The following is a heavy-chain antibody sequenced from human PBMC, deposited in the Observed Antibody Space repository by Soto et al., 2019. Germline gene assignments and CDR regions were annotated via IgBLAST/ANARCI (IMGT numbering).Heavy chain of an antibody. CDR2: IYYAGST. Sequence: SETLSLTCTGSGGSISSNVYYWAWIRQPPGKGLEWIGSIYYAGSTYSNPSLQSRVSISVDSSKNQFSLKVSSVTGADTAVYYCARQYYDSSGWYFFDYWGPGTLVTVSS. D-gene: IGHD3-22*01. J-gene: IGHJ4*02. CDR3: ARQYYDSSGWYFFDY. V-gene: IGHV4-39*01. CDR1: GGSISSNVYY.